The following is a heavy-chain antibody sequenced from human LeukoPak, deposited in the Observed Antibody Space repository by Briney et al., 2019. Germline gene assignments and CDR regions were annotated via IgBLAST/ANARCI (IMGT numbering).Heavy chain of an antibody. CDR3: ATDSSGYQADFDY. CDR1: GYTPPEIT. D-gene: IGHD3-22*01. CDR2: FDPEDGET. Sequence: ASRKVSCKVSGYTPPEITIHWVRTAPGKRLGGVGGFDPEDGETIYAQKFQGRVTMTEDTSTDTAYMELSSLRSEDTAVYYCATDSSGYQADFDYWGQGTLVTVSS. V-gene: IGHV1-24*01. J-gene: IGHJ4*02.